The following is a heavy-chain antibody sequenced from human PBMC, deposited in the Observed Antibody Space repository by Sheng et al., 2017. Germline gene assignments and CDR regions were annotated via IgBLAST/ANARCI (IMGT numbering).Heavy chain of an antibody. CDR3: ARLTMVRGLIGHNWFDP. J-gene: IGHJ5*02. D-gene: IGHD3-10*01. CDR2: IIPMLGVT. V-gene: IGHV1-69*02. CDR1: GGTFSSYA. Sequence: QVQLVQSGAEVKKPGSSVKVSCKASGGTFSSYAVSWLRQAPGQGLEWMGGIIPMLGVTNYAQRFQGRVTITADKSTSTAYMELSSLRSDDTAVYFCARLTMVRGLIGHNWFDPWGQGTLVAVSS.